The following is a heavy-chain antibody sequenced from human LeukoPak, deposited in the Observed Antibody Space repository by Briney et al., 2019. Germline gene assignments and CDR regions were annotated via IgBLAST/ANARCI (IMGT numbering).Heavy chain of an antibody. V-gene: IGHV4-34*01. Sequence: SETLSLTCAVYGGSFNGYYWSWIRQPPGKGLEWIGEINHSGSTNYNPSLKSRVTISVDTSKNQFSLKLSSVTAADTAVYYCARARSDIGAFDIWGQGTMVTVSS. CDR2: INHSGST. CDR3: ARARSDIGAFDI. J-gene: IGHJ3*02. CDR1: GGSFNGYY. D-gene: IGHD5-12*01.